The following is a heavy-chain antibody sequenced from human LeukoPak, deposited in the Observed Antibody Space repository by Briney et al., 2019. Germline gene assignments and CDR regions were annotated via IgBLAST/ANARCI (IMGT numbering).Heavy chain of an antibody. CDR1: GDSISSSSYY. Sequence: SETLSLTCTISGDSISSSSYYWGWIRQPPGKGPEWIGDIYYRGSTYYNPSLKSRVSISIDTSNNQFSRTLNSVTAADTALYFCARRRYYDSTGYLDWGQGTLVTVSS. CDR3: ARRRYYDSTGYLD. J-gene: IGHJ1*01. CDR2: IYYRGST. D-gene: IGHD3-22*01. V-gene: IGHV4-39*01.